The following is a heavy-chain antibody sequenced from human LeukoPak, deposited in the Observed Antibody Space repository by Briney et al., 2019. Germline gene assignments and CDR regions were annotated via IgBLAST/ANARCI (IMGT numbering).Heavy chain of an antibody. CDR2: IDSSSSTI. V-gene: IGHV3-48*04. D-gene: IGHD3-10*01. CDR3: VRERYRGSDY. CDR1: GFIFSDYN. J-gene: IGHJ4*02. Sequence: PGGSLRLSCEASGFIFSDYNMNWVRQAPGKGLEWLSYIDSSSSTIYYADSVKGRFAISRDNAKNSLYLQMDSLRVEDTAVYYCVRERYRGSDYWGQGTLVTVSS.